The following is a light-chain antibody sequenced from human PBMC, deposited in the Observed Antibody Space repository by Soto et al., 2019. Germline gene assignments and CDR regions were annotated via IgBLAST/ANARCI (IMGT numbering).Light chain of an antibody. CDR1: QNIYSN. CDR2: HSS. V-gene: IGKV3D-15*01. J-gene: IGKJ5*01. Sequence: IVVTQSPGSLSLSPGEGASLSCRTSQNIYSNYLAWYQHKPGRSPRLLIYHSSTRAAGTPDRFSGSGSGTEFTLTISSLQSEDFAVYYCHQYDNWPKTFGQGTRLEIK. CDR3: HQYDNWPKT.